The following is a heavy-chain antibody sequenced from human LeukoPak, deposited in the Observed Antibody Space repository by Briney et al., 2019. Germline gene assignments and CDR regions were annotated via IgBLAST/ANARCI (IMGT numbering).Heavy chain of an antibody. D-gene: IGHD2-21*01. CDR1: GGSFRGYY. Sequence: PSETLSLTCAVYGGSFRGYYWSWIRPPPARGGQWMGEINHSGSTSYHPSLQSRVTISSDTSKNQSSLKLSSVTAADTAVYYCARETRGLLRNWFDPWGQGTLVTVSS. CDR3: ARETRGLLRNWFDP. CDR2: INHSGST. V-gene: IGHV4-34*01. J-gene: IGHJ5*02.